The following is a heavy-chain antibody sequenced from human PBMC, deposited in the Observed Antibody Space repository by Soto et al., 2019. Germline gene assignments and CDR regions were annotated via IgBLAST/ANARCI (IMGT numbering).Heavy chain of an antibody. CDR3: ASANGVGIPDH. CDR1: GYTFTYRY. V-gene: IGHV1-45*02. J-gene: IGHJ4*02. Sequence: ASVKVSCNASGYTFTYRYLHWVRQAPGQALEWMGLITPFNGNTNYAQKFQDRVTITRDRSMSTAYMELSSLRSEDTAMYYCASANGVGIPDHWGQRTLVTVSS. D-gene: IGHD3-3*01. CDR2: ITPFNGNT.